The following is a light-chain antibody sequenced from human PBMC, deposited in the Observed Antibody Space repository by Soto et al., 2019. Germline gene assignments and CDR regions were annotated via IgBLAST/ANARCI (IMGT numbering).Light chain of an antibody. CDR1: QSVSSSY. CDR3: QQYGSSPIT. CDR2: GAP. Sequence: EIVLTQSPGTLALSPGERATLSCRASQSVSSSYLAWYQQKPGQSPRLLIYGAPIRATGIPDRFSGSGYGTDFILIISSLELEDLAVYYCQQYGSSPITFGQGTRLEI. J-gene: IGKJ5*01. V-gene: IGKV3-20*01.